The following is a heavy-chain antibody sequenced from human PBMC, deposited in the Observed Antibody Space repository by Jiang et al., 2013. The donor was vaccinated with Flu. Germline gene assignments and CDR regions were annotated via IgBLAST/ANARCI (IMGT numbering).Heavy chain of an antibody. CDR1: GFSLSTSGVG. CDR3: AHTVVVPASIGEGAFDI. Sequence: KPTQTLTLTCTFSGFSLSTSGVGVGWIRQPPGKALEWLALIYWDDDKRYSPSLKSRLTITKDTSKNQVVLTMTNMDPVDTATYYCAHTVVVPASIGEGAFDIWGQGTMVTVSS. D-gene: IGHD2-2*02. V-gene: IGHV2-5*02. CDR2: IYWDDDK. J-gene: IGHJ3*02.